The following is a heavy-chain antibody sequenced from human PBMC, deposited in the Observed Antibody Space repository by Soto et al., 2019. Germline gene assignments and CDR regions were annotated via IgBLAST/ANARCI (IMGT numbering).Heavy chain of an antibody. CDR3: ARGWGYDSNDYYYAY. D-gene: IGHD3-22*01. CDR2: IIPIFGTA. Sequence: QVQLVQSGAEVRKPGSSVKVSCKASGGTFSRHAISWVRQAPGQGLEWMGGIIPIFGTANHAQKFEGRVTHIADESTITVYMELSSLRSEDTAMYYCARGWGYDSNDYYYAYWGQGTLVIVSS. V-gene: IGHV1-69*01. J-gene: IGHJ4*02. CDR1: GGTFSRHA.